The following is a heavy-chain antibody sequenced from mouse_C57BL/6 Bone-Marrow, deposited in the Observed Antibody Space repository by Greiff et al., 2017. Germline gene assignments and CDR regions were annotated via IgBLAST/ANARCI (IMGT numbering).Heavy chain of an antibody. D-gene: IGHD3-2*01. Sequence: QVQLQQPGAELVMPGASVKLSCKASGYTFTSYWMPWVKQRPGQGLEWIGEIDPSDSYTNYNQKFKGKSTLTVDKSSSTAYMQLSSLTSEDSAVYYCARWDSSGYPSWGQGTLVTVSA. CDR3: ARWDSSGYPS. J-gene: IGHJ3*01. CDR2: IDPSDSYT. CDR1: GYTFTSYW. V-gene: IGHV1-69*01.